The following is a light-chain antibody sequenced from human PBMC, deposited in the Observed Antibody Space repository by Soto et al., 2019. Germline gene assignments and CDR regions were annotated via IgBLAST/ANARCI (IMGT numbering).Light chain of an antibody. CDR1: QSISSW. V-gene: IGKV1-5*03. Sequence: DIQMTQSPSTLSASVGDRVTITCRASQSISSWLAWCQQKPGKAPKLLIYKASSLESGVPSRFSGSGSGTEFTLTISSLQPDDFATYYCQQYTLTPWTFGQGTKVEIK. J-gene: IGKJ1*01. CDR2: KAS. CDR3: QQYTLTPWT.